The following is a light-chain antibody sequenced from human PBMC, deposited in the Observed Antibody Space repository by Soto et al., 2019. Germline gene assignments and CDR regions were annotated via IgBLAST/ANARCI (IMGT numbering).Light chain of an antibody. J-gene: IGKJ1*01. CDR2: DAS. Sequence: EIVMTQSPATLSVSPGERATLSCRASQSISSKLAWYQQKGGKAPRLLIYDASTRATGIPARFSGSGSGTEFTLTITSLQSEDFAVYYCQQYNNWPRTFGQGTKVEIK. CDR1: QSISSK. CDR3: QQYNNWPRT. V-gene: IGKV3-15*01.